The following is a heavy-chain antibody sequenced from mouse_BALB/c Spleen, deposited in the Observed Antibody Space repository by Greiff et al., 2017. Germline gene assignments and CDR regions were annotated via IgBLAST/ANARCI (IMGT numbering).Heavy chain of an antibody. CDR2: ISTYYGDA. D-gene: IGHD2-1*01. J-gene: IGHJ2*01. V-gene: IGHV1S137*01. CDR1: GYTFTDYA. CDR3: ARYGKEYYFDY. Sequence: QVHVKQSGAELVRPGVSVKISCKGSGYTFTDYAMHWVKQSHAKSLEWIGVISTYYGDASYNQKFKGKATMTVDKSSSTAYMELARLTSEDSAIYYCARYGKEYYFDYWGQGTTLTVSS.